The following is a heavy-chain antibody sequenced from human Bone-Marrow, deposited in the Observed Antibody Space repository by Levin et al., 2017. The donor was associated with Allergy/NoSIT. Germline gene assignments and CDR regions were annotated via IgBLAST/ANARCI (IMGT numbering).Heavy chain of an antibody. CDR1: GGSISSSSYY. Sequence: SETLSLTCTVSGGSISSSSYYWGWIRQPPGKGLEWIGIMYYSGTTYYNPSLKSRVTISVGTSKNQFSLKLSSVTAADTAVYYCARDQGFFDWAFDYWGQGTLVTVSS. V-gene: IGHV4-39*07. J-gene: IGHJ4*02. CDR2: MYYSGTT. D-gene: IGHD3-9*01. CDR3: ARDQGFFDWAFDY.